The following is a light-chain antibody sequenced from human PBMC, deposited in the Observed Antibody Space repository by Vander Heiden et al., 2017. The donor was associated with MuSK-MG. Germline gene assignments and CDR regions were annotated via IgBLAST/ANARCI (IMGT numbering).Light chain of an antibody. Sequence: DIVLTQSPGTLSLSPGERATLSCRASQSVSSSYLAWYQQKPGQAPRLLIYGASSRATGLPDRFSGSGSGTDFTLTISILEPEDFAVYYCQQDGSSPSTFGQGTKLEIK. CDR2: GAS. J-gene: IGKJ2*01. CDR1: QSVSSSY. V-gene: IGKV3-20*01. CDR3: QQDGSSPST.